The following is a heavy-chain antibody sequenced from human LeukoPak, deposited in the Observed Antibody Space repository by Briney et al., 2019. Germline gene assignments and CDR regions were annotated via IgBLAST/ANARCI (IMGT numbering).Heavy chain of an antibody. Sequence: GGSLRLSCAASGFTFSSYEMNWVRQAPGKGLEWVSYISSSGSTIYYADSVKGRFTISRDNAKNSLYLQMNGLRAEDTAVYYCASPLLWFGELPDYWGQGTLVTVSS. J-gene: IGHJ4*02. CDR1: GFTFSSYE. V-gene: IGHV3-48*03. CDR3: ASPLLWFGELPDY. D-gene: IGHD3-10*01. CDR2: ISSSGSTI.